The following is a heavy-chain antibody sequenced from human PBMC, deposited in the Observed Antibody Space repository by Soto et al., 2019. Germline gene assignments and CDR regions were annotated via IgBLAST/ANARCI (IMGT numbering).Heavy chain of an antibody. D-gene: IGHD6-6*01. CDR3: AKDLHTSSSEWRYYFGMDV. CDR2: ITGTGGKT. Sequence: GGSLRLSCAASGFTFSGYAMRWVRQAPGKGLEWVSTITGTGGKTYYAGSVKGRFTISRDNSKNTMYLQINSLTAEDTAVYYCAKDLHTSSSEWRYYFGMDVWGQGTTVTVSS. J-gene: IGHJ6*02. V-gene: IGHV3-23*01. CDR1: GFTFSGYA.